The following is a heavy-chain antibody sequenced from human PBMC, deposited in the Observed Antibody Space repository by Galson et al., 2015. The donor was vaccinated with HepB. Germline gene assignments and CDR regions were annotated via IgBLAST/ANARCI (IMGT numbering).Heavy chain of an antibody. J-gene: IGHJ6*02. CDR2: LSTSASDI. CDR3: ARGHYGMDV. Sequence: SLRLSCAASGFTFSNYYMSWIRQAPGKGPEWVSYLSTSASDIYYADSVKGRFTISRDNAENSLYLQVSSLSAEDTAVYYCARGHYGMDVWGQGTTVTVSS. V-gene: IGHV3-11*01. CDR1: GFTFSNYY.